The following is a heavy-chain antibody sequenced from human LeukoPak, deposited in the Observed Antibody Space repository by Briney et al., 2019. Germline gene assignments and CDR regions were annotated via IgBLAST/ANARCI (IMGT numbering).Heavy chain of an antibody. V-gene: IGHV1-18*01. CDR2: ISAYNGNT. CDR1: GYTFTSYG. CDR3: ARGIRYDFWSGYYENYYYYMDV. Sequence: GASVKVSCKASGYTFTSYGISWVRQAPGQGLEWMGWISAYNGNTNYAQKLQGRVTMITDTSTSTAYMELRSLRSDDTAVYYCARGIRYDFWSGYYENYYYYMDVWGKGTTVTVSS. J-gene: IGHJ6*03. D-gene: IGHD3-3*01.